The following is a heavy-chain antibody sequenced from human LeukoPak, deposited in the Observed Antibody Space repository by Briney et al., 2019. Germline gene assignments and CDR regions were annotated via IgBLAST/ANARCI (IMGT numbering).Heavy chain of an antibody. CDR1: GFTVSSSY. V-gene: IGHV3-66*01. CDR3: ARDGEDYYDSSGYGDY. D-gene: IGHD3-22*01. J-gene: IGHJ4*02. Sequence: GGSLRLSCAASGFTVSSSYMSWVRQAPGKGLEWFSVIYSGGSTYYADSVKGRFTISRDNSKNTLYLQMNSLRAEDTAVYYCARDGEDYYDSSGYGDYWGQGTLVTVSS. CDR2: IYSGGST.